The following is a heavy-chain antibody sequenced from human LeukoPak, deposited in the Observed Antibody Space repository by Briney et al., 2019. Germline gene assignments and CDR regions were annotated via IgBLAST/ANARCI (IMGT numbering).Heavy chain of an antibody. D-gene: IGHD4-23*01. CDR2: IDRDGSRT. V-gene: IGHV3-74*01. Sequence: PGGSLRLSCAVSGFTFSSYWMHWVRQAPGKGLVWVSRIDRDGSRTNYADSVKGRFTISRDNGENTLFLQMNSLRAEDAAVYYCVRGNDYGGPHYWGQGTLVTVSS. CDR1: GFTFSSYW. J-gene: IGHJ4*02. CDR3: VRGNDYGGPHY.